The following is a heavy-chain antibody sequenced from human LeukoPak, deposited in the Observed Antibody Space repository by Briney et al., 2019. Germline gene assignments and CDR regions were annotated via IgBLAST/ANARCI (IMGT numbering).Heavy chain of an antibody. CDR2: IYHSGIT. J-gene: IGHJ6*02. D-gene: IGHD4-11*01. CDR3: ARDRSTVDYYGLDV. CDR1: GGSISSGDFY. Sequence: TSQTLSLTCTVPGGSISSGDFYWSWIRQPPEKGLEYIGYIYHSGITFYNPSLRSRVTVSIDTSKNQFSLKLSSVTAADTAVYYCARDRSTVDYYGLDVWGQGTTVIVSS. V-gene: IGHV4-30-4*01.